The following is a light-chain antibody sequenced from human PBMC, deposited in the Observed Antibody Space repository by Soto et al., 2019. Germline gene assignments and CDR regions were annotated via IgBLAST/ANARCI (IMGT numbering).Light chain of an antibody. CDR2: GNS. V-gene: IGLV1-40*01. CDR1: SSNIGAGYD. Sequence: QSVLTQPPSVSGAPGQRVTISCTGSSSNIGAGYDVHWYQQLPGTAPKLLIYGNSNRHSGVPDRFSGSKSRTSASLAITGLQAEDEADYYCQSYDSSLSVVFGGGTKLTVL. CDR3: QSYDSSLSVV. J-gene: IGLJ2*01.